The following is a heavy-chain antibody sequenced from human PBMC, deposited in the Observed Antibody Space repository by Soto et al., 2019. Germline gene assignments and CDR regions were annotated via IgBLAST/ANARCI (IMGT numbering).Heavy chain of an antibody. CDR2: ISYDGSNK. J-gene: IGHJ5*02. CDR1: GFTFSSYA. D-gene: IGHD6-13*01. V-gene: IGHV3-30-3*01. Sequence: GGSLRLSCAASGFTFSSYAMHWVRQAPGKGLEWVAVISYDGSNKYYADSVKGRFTISRDNSKNQFSLKLSSVTAADTAVYYCARGVLMGIAAAVGGWFDPWGQGTLVTVSS. CDR3: ARGVLMGIAAAVGGWFDP.